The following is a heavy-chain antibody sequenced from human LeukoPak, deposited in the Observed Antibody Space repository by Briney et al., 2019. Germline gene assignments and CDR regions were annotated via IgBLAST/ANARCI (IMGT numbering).Heavy chain of an antibody. J-gene: IGHJ3*02. D-gene: IGHD3-16*02. V-gene: IGHV4-34*01. CDR3: ARALPYYDYVWGSYRSIPDAFDI. Sequence: SETLSLTCAVYGGSFSGYYWSWIRQPPGKGLEWIGEINHSGSTNYNPSLKSRVTISVDTSKNQFSLKLSSVTAADTAVYYCARALPYYDYVWGSYRSIPDAFDIWGQGTMVTVSS. CDR2: INHSGST. CDR1: GGSFSGYY.